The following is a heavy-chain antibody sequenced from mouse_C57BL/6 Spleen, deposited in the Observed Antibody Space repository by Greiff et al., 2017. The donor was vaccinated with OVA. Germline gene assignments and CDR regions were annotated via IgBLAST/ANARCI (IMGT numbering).Heavy chain of an antibody. CDR2: IYPGDGDT. CDR3: ARKDLELYAMDY. Sequence: VQLQQSGPELVKPGASVKISCKASGYAFSSSWMNWVKQRPGKGLEWIGRIYPGDGDTNYNGKFKGKATLTADKSSSTAYMQLSSLTSEDSAVYFCARKDLELYAMDYWGQGTSVTVSS. V-gene: IGHV1-82*01. J-gene: IGHJ4*01. CDR1: GYAFSSSW.